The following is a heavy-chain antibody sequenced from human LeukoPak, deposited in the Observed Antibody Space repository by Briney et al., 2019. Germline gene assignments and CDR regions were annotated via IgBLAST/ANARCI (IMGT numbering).Heavy chain of an antibody. J-gene: IGHJ3*02. CDR3: ARDGLGEMATMFPAGDAFDI. Sequence: SVKVSCKASGDTFSSYAISWVQQAPGQGLEWIGGIIPIFGTANYAQKFQGRVTITTDESTSTAYMELCSLRSEDTAVYYYARDGLGEMATMFPAGDAFDIWGQGTMVTVSS. CDR1: GDTFSSYA. V-gene: IGHV1-69*05. CDR2: IIPIFGTA. D-gene: IGHD5-24*01.